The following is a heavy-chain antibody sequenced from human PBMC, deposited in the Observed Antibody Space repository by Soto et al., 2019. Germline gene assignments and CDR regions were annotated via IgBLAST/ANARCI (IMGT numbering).Heavy chain of an antibody. J-gene: IGHJ4*02. V-gene: IGHV1-69*02. Sequence: QVQLVQSGAEVKKPGSSVKVSCKASGGTSSSYTISWVRQAPGQGLEWMGRIIPILGIANYAQNFQGRVTITADKSTSTAYMELSSLRSEDTPVYYCARDDGLAYCGGDCYSWGQGTLVTVSS. CDR1: GGTSSSYT. CDR3: ARDDGLAYCGGDCYS. CDR2: IIPILGIA. D-gene: IGHD2-21*02.